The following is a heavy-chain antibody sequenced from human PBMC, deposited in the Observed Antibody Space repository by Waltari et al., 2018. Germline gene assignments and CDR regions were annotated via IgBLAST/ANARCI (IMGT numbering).Heavy chain of an antibody. CDR3: AKGRGPLSIQGWE. Sequence: EVQLLESGGGLVQPGGSLRLSCAALGFPFADFGMSWGRQAPGKGLEWVSAVRNDGDNTFYADSVKGRFTISRDNSKNTLYLQMNSLRAEDTATYYCAKGRGPLSIQGWEWGQGTLVTVSS. V-gene: IGHV3-23*01. CDR1: GFPFADFG. D-gene: IGHD1-26*01. CDR2: VRNDGDNT. J-gene: IGHJ4*02.